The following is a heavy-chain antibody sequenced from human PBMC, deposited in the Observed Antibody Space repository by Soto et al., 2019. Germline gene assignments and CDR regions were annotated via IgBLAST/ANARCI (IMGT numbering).Heavy chain of an antibody. D-gene: IGHD2-2*01. CDR3: AHRLFQYQLPLFDY. CDR1: GFSLTTNGVG. V-gene: IGHV2-5*02. CDR2: IYWDDDK. J-gene: IGHJ4*02. Sequence: QITLKESGPTLVKPTQTLTLTCTFSGFSLTTNGVGVGWIRQPPGKALEWLALIYWDDDKRYSPSLQSRLTITKDTPKNQVVLTMTNMDPVDTATYYCAHRLFQYQLPLFDYWGPGTLVTISS.